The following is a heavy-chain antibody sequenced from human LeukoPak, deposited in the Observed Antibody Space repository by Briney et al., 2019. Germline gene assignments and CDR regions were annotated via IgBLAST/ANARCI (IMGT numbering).Heavy chain of an antibody. J-gene: IGHJ4*02. CDR1: GFTFRSYA. V-gene: IGHV3-23*01. CDR2: ISSSGGST. CDR3: ANTHCDSSPIVWNF. Sequence: GGSLRLSCAASGFTFRSYAMSWVRQAPGKGLEWVSAISSSGGSTYHADSVRGRFTISRDNSKNTQYLQMNSLRVEDTAVYYCANTHCDSSPIVWNFWGQGTLVTVSS. D-gene: IGHD6-6*01.